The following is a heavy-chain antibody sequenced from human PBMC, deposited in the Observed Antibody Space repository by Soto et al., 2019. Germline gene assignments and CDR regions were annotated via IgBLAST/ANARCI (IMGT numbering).Heavy chain of an antibody. J-gene: IGHJ6*02. CDR1: GYSFTSYW. CDR2: IYPGDSDT. D-gene: IGHD2-2*01. Sequence: LGESLKISCKGSGYSFTSYWIGWVRQMPGKGLELMGIIYPGDSDTRYSPSFQGQVTISADKSISTAYLQWSSLKASDTAMYYCARTSTDIVVVPAATGYYYYGMDVWGQGTKVTVSS. V-gene: IGHV5-51*01. CDR3: ARTSTDIVVVPAATGYYYYGMDV.